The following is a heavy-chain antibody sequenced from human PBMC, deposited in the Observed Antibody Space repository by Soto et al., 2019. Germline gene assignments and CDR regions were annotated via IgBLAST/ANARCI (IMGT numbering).Heavy chain of an antibody. Sequence: QVQLVQSGAEVKKPGASVKVSCKASGYIFINYGITWVRQAPGQGLEWMGWISGYNGNTKYADKLQGRVTMTTDTSTTTAYMELRSLRSDDTAVYYCARYEVPAANWLDRWGQGTLVTVSS. CDR2: ISGYNGNT. CDR3: ARYEVPAANWLDR. V-gene: IGHV1-18*01. D-gene: IGHD2-2*01. CDR1: GYIFINYG. J-gene: IGHJ5*02.